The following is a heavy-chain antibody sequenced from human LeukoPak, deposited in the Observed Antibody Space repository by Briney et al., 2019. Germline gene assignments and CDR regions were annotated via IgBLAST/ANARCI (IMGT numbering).Heavy chain of an antibody. CDR2: ISAYNGNT. V-gene: IGHV1-18*01. J-gene: IGHJ6*04. CDR1: GYTFTSYG. D-gene: IGHD2-2*01. CDR3: ASDHCSSTNCYATFYYHYYVIDV. Sequence: ASVNVTCKASGYTFTSYGIRWVRQAPGQGLEWMGWISAYNGNTNYAQKLQGRVTMTTATATSTAYMELRSLRPDDTPVYYCASDHCSSTNCYATFYYHYYVIDVWGEATTVTASA.